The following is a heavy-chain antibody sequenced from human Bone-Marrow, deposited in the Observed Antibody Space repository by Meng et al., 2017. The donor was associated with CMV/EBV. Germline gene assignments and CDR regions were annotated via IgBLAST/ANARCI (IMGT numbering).Heavy chain of an antibody. D-gene: IGHD4-11*01. V-gene: IGHV5-51*01. CDR3: ARRQSSSWHFDL. CDR1: GYSFTSYW. Sequence: KVSCKGSGYSFTSYWIGWVRQMPGKGLEWMGIIYPGDSDNRYSPAFQGQVTISVDKSINTAFLQWSSLKASDSAMYYCARRQSSSWHFDLWGRGTLVTVSS. J-gene: IGHJ2*01. CDR2: IYPGDSDN.